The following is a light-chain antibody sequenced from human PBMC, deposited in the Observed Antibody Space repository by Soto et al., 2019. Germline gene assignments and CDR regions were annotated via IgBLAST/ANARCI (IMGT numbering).Light chain of an antibody. CDR1: QSVSIY. CDR3: QQRSNCPPSLP. V-gene: IGKV3-11*01. J-gene: IGKJ4*01. CDR2: DAS. Sequence: EIVLTQSPATLSLSPGERATLSCRARQSVSIYLGLYQQKPGQAPRLLIFDASKRATGIPARFSGSGSGTEFTLTISRLEPEEFAVYDGQQRSNCPPSLPFGGGTTVEIK.